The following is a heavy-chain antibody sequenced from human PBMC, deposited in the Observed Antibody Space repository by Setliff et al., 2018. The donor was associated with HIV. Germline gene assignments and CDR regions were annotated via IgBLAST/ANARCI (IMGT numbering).Heavy chain of an antibody. Sequence: SETLSLTCTVSGGSISTYYWSWIRQPPGKGLEWIGYIYTSGSTNYNPSLKSRVTISLDTSKNQFSLKLSSVTAADTAVYFCARQDRYCTSTDCYRYFNYWGQGTLVTSPQ. CDR2: IYTSGST. CDR1: GGSISTYY. CDR3: ARQDRYCTSTDCYRYFNY. V-gene: IGHV4-4*09. J-gene: IGHJ4*02. D-gene: IGHD2-2*02.